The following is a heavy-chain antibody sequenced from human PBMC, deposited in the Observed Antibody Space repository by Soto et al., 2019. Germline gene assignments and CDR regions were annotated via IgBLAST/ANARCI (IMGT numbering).Heavy chain of an antibody. V-gene: IGHV3-72*01. CDR2: TRNKANSYTT. CDR3: ARQTLNWNYAFDI. CDR1: GFTFSDHY. Sequence: GGSLRLSCAASGFTFSDHYMDWVRQAPGKGPEWVGRTRNKANSYTTEYAASVKGRFTISRDDSKNSLYLQMNSLKTEDTAVYYCARQTLNWNYAFDIWGQGTMVTVSS. D-gene: IGHD1-7*01. J-gene: IGHJ3*02.